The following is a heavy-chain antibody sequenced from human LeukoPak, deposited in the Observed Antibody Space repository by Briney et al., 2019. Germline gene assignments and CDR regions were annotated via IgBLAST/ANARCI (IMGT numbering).Heavy chain of an antibody. V-gene: IGHV4-30-2*01. J-gene: IGHJ3*02. CDR2: IYHSGST. D-gene: IGHD1-26*01. CDR1: GGSISSGGYS. CDR3: ARFVGATTDDAFDI. Sequence: SQTLSLTCAVSGGSISSGGYSWSWIRQPPGKGLEWIGYIYHSGSTYYNPSLKSRVTISVDRSKNQFSLKLSSVTAADTAVYYCARFVGATTDDAFDIWGKGTMVTVSS.